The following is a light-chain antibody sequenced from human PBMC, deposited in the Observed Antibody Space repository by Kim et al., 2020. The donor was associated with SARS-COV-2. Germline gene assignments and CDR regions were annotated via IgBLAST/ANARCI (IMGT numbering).Light chain of an antibody. J-gene: IGLJ2*01. V-gene: IGLV2-14*03. CDR3: NSYTSASTWV. CDR2: DVS. Sequence: GQSITISCTGTSSDVGGYNDVSWYQHHPGKAPKVMIYDVSKRPSGVSNRFSGSKSGNTASLTISGLQAEDEADYYCNSYTSASTWVFGGGTQLTVL. CDR1: SSDVGGYND.